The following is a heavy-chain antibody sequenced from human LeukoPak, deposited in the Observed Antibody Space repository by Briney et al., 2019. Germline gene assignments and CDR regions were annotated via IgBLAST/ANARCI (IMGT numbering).Heavy chain of an antibody. CDR1: GYTFTSNG. CDR3: ARDCSGGSCYLYFDY. J-gene: IGHJ4*02. CDR2: ISAYNGNT. Sequence: ASVKVSCKTSGYTFTSNGISWVRQAPGQGLEWMGWISAYNGNTNYAQKLQGRVTMTTDTSTSTAYMELRSLRSDDTAVYYCARDCSGGSCYLYFDYWGQGTLVTVSS. D-gene: IGHD2-15*01. V-gene: IGHV1-18*01.